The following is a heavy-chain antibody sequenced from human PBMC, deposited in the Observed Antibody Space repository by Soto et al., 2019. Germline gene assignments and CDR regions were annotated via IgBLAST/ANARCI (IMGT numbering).Heavy chain of an antibody. V-gene: IGHV3-33*01. CDR3: ARARRGYSYGAYFDY. Sequence: GGSLRLSCAASGFTFSSYGMHWVRQAPGKGLEWVAVIWYDGSNKYYADSVKGRFTISRDNSKNTPYLQMNSLRAEDTAVYYCARARRGYSYGAYFDYWGQGTLVTVSS. CDR1: GFTFSSYG. CDR2: IWYDGSNK. D-gene: IGHD5-18*01. J-gene: IGHJ4*02.